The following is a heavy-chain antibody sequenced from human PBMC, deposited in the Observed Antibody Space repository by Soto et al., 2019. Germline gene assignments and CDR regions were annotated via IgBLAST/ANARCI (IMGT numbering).Heavy chain of an antibody. CDR1: GFTFSSYA. Sequence: QVPLVESGGGVVQPGRSLRLSCAASGFTFSSYAMHWVRQAPGKGLEWVAVISYDGSNKYYADSVKGRFTISRDNSKNTLYLQMNSLRAEDTAVYYCAREEGGYGGNLAADYWGQGTLVTVSS. CDR2: ISYDGSNK. V-gene: IGHV3-30-3*01. CDR3: AREEGGYGGNLAADY. D-gene: IGHD2-21*02. J-gene: IGHJ4*02.